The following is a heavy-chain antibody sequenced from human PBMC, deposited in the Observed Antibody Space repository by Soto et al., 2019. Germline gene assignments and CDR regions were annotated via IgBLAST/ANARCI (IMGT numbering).Heavy chain of an antibody. Sequence: GASVKVSCKASGYTFTGYYMHWVRQAPGQGLEWMGWINPNSGGTNYAQKFQGWVTMTRDTSISTAYMELSRLRSDDTAVYYCARDADTCSSTSCSSRGNWFDPWGQGTLVTVSS. CDR3: ARDADTCSSTSCSSRGNWFDP. V-gene: IGHV1-2*04. CDR1: GYTFTGYY. J-gene: IGHJ5*02. CDR2: INPNSGGT. D-gene: IGHD2-2*01.